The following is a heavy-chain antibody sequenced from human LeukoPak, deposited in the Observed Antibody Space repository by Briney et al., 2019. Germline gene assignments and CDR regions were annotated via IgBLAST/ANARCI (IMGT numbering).Heavy chain of an antibody. CDR3: ARGPRTIFGVVILTRPYLDY. CDR1: GRSFSGYY. D-gene: IGHD3-3*01. Sequence: SETLSLTCAVYGRSFSGYYWSWIRQPPGKGLEWIGEINHSGSTNYNPSLKSRVTISVDTSKNQFSLKLSSVTAADTAVYYCARGPRTIFGVVILTRPYLDYWGQGTLVTVSS. CDR2: INHSGST. V-gene: IGHV4-34*01. J-gene: IGHJ4*02.